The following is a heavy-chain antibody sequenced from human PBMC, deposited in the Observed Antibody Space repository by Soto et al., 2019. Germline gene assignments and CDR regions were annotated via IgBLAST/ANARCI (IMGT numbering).Heavy chain of an antibody. D-gene: IGHD2-15*01. J-gene: IGHJ4*02. V-gene: IGHV3-23*01. Sequence: GGSLRLSCAASGFSFSSYAMSWVRQAPGKGLEWVSGISGSGGTIHYADSVKGRFTISRDNSKNTLNLQMSSLRAEDTAVYYCVRTSLVVAAATREDYWGQGTLVTVSS. CDR1: GFSFSSYA. CDR2: ISGSGGTI. CDR3: VRTSLVVAAATREDY.